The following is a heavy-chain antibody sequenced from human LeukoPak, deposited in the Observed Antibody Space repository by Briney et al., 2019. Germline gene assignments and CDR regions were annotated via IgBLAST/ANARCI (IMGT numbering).Heavy chain of an antibody. J-gene: IGHJ4*02. D-gene: IGHD6-19*01. CDR3: ARDSHPRNSSGWNFDY. CDR1: GFTFSSYS. CDR2: ISSSSSYI. V-gene: IGHV3-21*01. Sequence: GGSXXLSCAASGFTFSSYSMNWVRQAPGKGLEWVSSISSSSSYIYCADYVKGRFTIDRDNGKKSVYMKMNRLRAEDTAVYYCARDSHPRNSSGWNFDYWGQGTLVTVSS.